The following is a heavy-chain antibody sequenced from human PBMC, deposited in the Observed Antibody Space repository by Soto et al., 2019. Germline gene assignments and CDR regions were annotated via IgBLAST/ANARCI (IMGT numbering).Heavy chain of an antibody. D-gene: IGHD5-18*01. CDR2: ISYDGSNK. Sequence: PGGSLRVSCAASGFTFSSYAMHWGRQAPCKGLEWVAVISYDGSNKYYADSVKGRFTISRDNSKNTLYLQMNSLRAEDTAVYYCARDGKRYCYGYHYYGMDVWGQGTTLTVSS. V-gene: IGHV3-30-3*01. CDR3: ARDGKRYCYGYHYYGMDV. CDR1: GFTFSSYA. J-gene: IGHJ6*02.